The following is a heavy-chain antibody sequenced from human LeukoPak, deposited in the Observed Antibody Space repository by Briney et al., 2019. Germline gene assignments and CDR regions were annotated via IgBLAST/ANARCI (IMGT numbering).Heavy chain of an antibody. CDR1: GGTFSSYA. Sequence: ASVKVSCKASGGTFSSYAISWVRQAPGQGLEWMGGIIPIFGTANYAQKFQGRVTITADESTSTAYMELSSLRSEDTAVYYCAGITGTSRGAFDIWGQGTMVTVSS. D-gene: IGHD1-7*01. V-gene: IGHV1-69*13. J-gene: IGHJ3*02. CDR2: IIPIFGTA. CDR3: AGITGTSRGAFDI.